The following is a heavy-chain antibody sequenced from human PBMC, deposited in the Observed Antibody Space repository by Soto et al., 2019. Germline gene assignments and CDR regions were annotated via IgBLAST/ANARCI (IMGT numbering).Heavy chain of an antibody. J-gene: IGHJ6*02. CDR1: GFTVSSNY. V-gene: IGHV3-53*01. Sequence: GGSLRLSCAASGFTVSSNYMSWVRQAPGKGLEWVSVIYSGGSTYYADSVKGRFTISRDNSKNTLYLQMNSLRAEETAVYYCARDGTSGSYNRPYYYGMDVWGQGTTVTVSS. CDR2: IYSGGST. CDR3: ARDGTSGSYNRPYYYGMDV. D-gene: IGHD1-26*01.